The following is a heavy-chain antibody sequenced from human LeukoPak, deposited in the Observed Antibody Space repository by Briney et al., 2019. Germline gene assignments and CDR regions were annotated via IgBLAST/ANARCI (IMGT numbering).Heavy chain of an antibody. Sequence: SETLSLTCSVSGGSINNVVYYWDWIRQPLGKALEWIGDIYQTGTTYYNPSFESRVTISADTSNNQVSLKMNAVTAADTAVYYCARRRGSSSGGPFDYWGRGTLVIVSS. V-gene: IGHV4-39*01. D-gene: IGHD6-25*01. CDR3: ARRRGSSSGGPFDY. CDR1: GGSINNVVYY. J-gene: IGHJ4*02. CDR2: IYQTGTT.